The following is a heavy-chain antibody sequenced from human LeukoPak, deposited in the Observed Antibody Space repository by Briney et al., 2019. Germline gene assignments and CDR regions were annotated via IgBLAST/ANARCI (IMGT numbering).Heavy chain of an antibody. CDR3: ARVSSSGYYDVEYFFDS. V-gene: IGHV4-31*03. J-gene: IGHJ4*02. Sequence: SEILSLTCTVSGDSISSATYYWGWIRHHPGKGLEWIGHIFYSGSTYYNPSLKSRITISVDTSKNQFSLKVGSVTAADTAVYYCARVSSSGYYDVEYFFDSWGQGTLVTVSS. CDR1: GDSISSATYY. D-gene: IGHD3-22*01. CDR2: IFYSGST.